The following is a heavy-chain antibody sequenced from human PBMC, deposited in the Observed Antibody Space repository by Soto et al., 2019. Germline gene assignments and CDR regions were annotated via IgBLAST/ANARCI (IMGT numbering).Heavy chain of an antibody. V-gene: IGHV4-39*01. CDR2: INYSGST. J-gene: IGHJ4*02. Sequence: QLQLQESGPGLVKPSETLSLTCTVSGGSISSSSYYWGWIRQPPGKGLEWIGSINYSGSTYYNPSPKSRVTISVDPSTSQCSLKRSSVTAADTAVYCCARHTPAISISDHWGQGTLVTVSS. CDR1: GGSISSSSYY. D-gene: IGHD2-15*01. CDR3: ARHTPAISISDH.